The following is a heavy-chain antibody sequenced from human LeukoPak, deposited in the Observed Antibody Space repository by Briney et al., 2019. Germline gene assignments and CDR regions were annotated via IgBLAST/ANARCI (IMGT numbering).Heavy chain of an antibody. V-gene: IGHV3-11*04. Sequence: PGGSLRLSCAASGFTFSDYYMSWIRPAPGEGLEWVSYISTSGTTLYYADSVKGRFTTSRDNAKNSLYLQMNSLRAEDTAVYYCAKLHGYNFDYWGQGTLATVSS. CDR3: AKLHGYNFDY. D-gene: IGHD5-24*01. J-gene: IGHJ4*02. CDR1: GFTFSDYY. CDR2: ISTSGTTL.